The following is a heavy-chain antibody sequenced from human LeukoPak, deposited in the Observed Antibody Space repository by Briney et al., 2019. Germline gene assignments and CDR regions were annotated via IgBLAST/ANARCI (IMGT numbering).Heavy chain of an antibody. CDR2: INPSGGST. V-gene: IGHV1-46*01. CDR3: ARDMGCYGSGSYQSLDYFDY. J-gene: IGHJ4*02. D-gene: IGHD3-10*01. CDR1: GYTFTSYY. Sequence: ASVKVSCKASGYTFTSYYMHWVRQAPGQGLEWMGIINPSGGSTSYAQKFQGRVTMTRDTSTSTVYMELSSLRSEDTAVYYCARDMGCYGSGSYQSLDYFDYWGQGTLVTVSS.